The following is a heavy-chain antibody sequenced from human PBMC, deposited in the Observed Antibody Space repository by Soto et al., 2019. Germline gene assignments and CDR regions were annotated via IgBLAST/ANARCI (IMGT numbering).Heavy chain of an antibody. V-gene: IGHV3-53*04. CDR3: AKSTYYYDSSGYYGLYYYGMDV. D-gene: IGHD3-22*01. J-gene: IGHJ6*02. CDR2: IYSGGST. CDR1: GFTVSSNY. Sequence: PGGSLRLSCAASGFTVSSNYMSWVRQAPGKGLEWVSVIYSGGSTYYADSVKGRFTISRHNSKNTLYLQMNSLRAEDTAVYYCAKSTYYYDSSGYYGLYYYGMDVWGQGTTVTVSS.